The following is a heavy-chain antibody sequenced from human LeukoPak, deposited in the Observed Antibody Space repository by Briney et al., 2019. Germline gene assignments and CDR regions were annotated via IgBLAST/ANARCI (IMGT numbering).Heavy chain of an antibody. CDR3: ARDPGGGVATIFDY. CDR1: GFTFSAYD. D-gene: IGHD5-12*01. CDR2: ISGSSSYI. V-gene: IGHV3-21*01. J-gene: IGHJ4*02. Sequence: GGSLRLSCAVSGFTFSAYDMNWVRQAPGKGLEWVSSISGSSSYIYYADSVKGRFTISRDNAKNSLYLQMNSLRAEDTAVYYCARDPGGGVATIFDYWGQGTLVTVSS.